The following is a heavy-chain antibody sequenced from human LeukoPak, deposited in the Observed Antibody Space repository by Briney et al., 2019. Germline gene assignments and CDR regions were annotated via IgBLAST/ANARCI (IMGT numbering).Heavy chain of an antibody. J-gene: IGHJ4*02. V-gene: IGHV7-4-1*02. CDR2: INTNTGNP. CDR1: GDTFTSYA. Sequence: ASVKVSCKASGDTFTSYAISWVRQAPGQGLEWMGWINTNTGNPTYAQGFTGRFVFSLDTSVSTAYLQISSLKAEDTAVYYCATPYYYDSSGYYQALDYWGQGTLVTVSS. D-gene: IGHD3-22*01. CDR3: ATPYYYDSSGYYQALDY.